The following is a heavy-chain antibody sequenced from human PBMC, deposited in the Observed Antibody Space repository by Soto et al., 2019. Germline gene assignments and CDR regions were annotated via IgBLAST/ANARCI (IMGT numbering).Heavy chain of an antibody. J-gene: IGHJ4*02. Sequence: ASVKVSCKASGYTFTSYGISWVRQAPGQGLEWMGWISAYNGNTNYAQKLQGRVTMTTDTSTSTAYMELRSLRSDDTAVYYCAREELYYYILTGYSPFAYRGQRTLVPVSS. V-gene: IGHV1-18*04. CDR1: GYTFTSYG. CDR2: ISAYNGNT. CDR3: AREELYYYILTGYSPFAY. D-gene: IGHD3-9*01.